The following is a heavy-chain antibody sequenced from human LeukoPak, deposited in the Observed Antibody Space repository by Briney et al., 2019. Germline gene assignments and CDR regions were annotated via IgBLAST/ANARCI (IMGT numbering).Heavy chain of an antibody. J-gene: IGHJ5*02. V-gene: IGHV1-8*01. Sequence: ASVKASCKASGYTFTSYDINWVRQATGQGLEWMGWMNPNSGNTGYAQKFQGRVTMTRNTSISTAYMELSSLRSEDTAVYYCARGRPNGYSYVLNWFDPGGQGTLVTVSS. CDR3: ARGRPNGYSYVLNWFDP. CDR2: MNPNSGNT. D-gene: IGHD5-18*01. CDR1: GYTFTSYD.